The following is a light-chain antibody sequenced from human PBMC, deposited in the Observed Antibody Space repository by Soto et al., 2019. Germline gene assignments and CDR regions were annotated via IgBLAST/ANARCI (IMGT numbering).Light chain of an antibody. CDR3: MQGTHWPPT. Sequence: DVVMPQSPLSLPVTLGQPASISCRSRQSLVYSCGNTYLNWFQQRPGQSPRRLIYMVSKRDSGVPDRFSGSGSGTDFTLKISRVEAEDVGFYYCMQGTHWPPTFGQGTKVDIK. CDR1: QSLVYSCGNTY. V-gene: IGKV2-30*01. CDR2: MVS. J-gene: IGKJ1*01.